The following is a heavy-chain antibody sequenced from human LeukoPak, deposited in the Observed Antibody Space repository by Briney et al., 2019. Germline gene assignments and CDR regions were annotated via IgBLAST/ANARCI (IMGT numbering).Heavy chain of an antibody. CDR3: ASRKLGYCSSTSCPTLDY. Sequence: SETLSLTCTVSGGSISSGGYYWSWIRQHPGKGLEWIGYIYYSGSTYYNPSLKSRVTISVDTSKNQFSLKLSSVTAADTAVYYCASRKLGYCSSTSCPTLDYWGQGTLVTVSS. D-gene: IGHD2-2*01. CDR1: GGSISSGGYY. J-gene: IGHJ4*02. CDR2: IYYSGST. V-gene: IGHV4-31*03.